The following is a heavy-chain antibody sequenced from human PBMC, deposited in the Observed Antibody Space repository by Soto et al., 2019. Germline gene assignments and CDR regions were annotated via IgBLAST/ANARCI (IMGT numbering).Heavy chain of an antibody. CDR2: ISGSGGST. CDR1: GFTFSSYA. V-gene: IGHV3-23*01. CDR3: AKVGDYYGSGSSLLNMDV. J-gene: IGHJ6*03. Sequence: PGWSLRLSCAASGFTFSSYAMSWFRQAPGKGLEWVSAISGSGGSTYYADSVKGRFTISRDNSKNTLYLQMNSLRAEDTAVYYCAKVGDYYGSGSSLLNMDVWGKGTTVTVSS. D-gene: IGHD3-10*01.